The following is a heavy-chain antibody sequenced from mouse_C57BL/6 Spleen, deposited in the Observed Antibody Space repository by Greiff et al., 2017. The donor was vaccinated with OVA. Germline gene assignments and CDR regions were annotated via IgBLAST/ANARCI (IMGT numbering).Heavy chain of an antibody. CDR3: ARSSRYFDV. Sequence: EVQVVESGGGLVKPGGSLKLSCAASGFTFSDYGMHWVRQAPEKGLEWVAYISSGSSTIYYADTVKGRFTISRDNAKNTLFLQMTSLRSEDTAMYYCARSSRYFDVWGTGTTVTVSS. V-gene: IGHV5-17*01. J-gene: IGHJ1*03. D-gene: IGHD1-1*01. CDR2: ISSGSSTI. CDR1: GFTFSDYG.